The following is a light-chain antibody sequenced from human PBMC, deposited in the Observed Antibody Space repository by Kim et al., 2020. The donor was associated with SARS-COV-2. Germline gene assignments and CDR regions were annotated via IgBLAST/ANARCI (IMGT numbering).Light chain of an antibody. Sequence: QSALTQPASVSGSPGQSITISCTGTSSDVGGYNSVSWYQQHPGETPKLIIYDVTKRPSGVSDRFSGSKSGNTASLTISGLQTEGETDYYCSSFTNRYTYVFGTGTKVTVL. J-gene: IGLJ1*01. CDR1: SSDVGGYNS. CDR2: DVT. CDR3: SSFTNRYTYV. V-gene: IGLV2-14*03.